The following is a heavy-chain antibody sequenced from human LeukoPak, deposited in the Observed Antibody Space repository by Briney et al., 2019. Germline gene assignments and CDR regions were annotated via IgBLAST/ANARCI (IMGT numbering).Heavy chain of an antibody. CDR1: GFIVSSDY. V-gene: IGHV3-21*01. CDR2: ISSSSSYI. CDR3: ARARELEPESYCDAFDI. Sequence: GGSLRLSCAASGFIVSSDYMTWVRQAPGKGLEWVSSISSSSSYIYYADSVKGRFTISRDNAKNSLYLQMNSLRAEDTAVYYCARARELEPESYCDAFDIWGQGTMVTVSS. J-gene: IGHJ3*02. D-gene: IGHD1-1*01.